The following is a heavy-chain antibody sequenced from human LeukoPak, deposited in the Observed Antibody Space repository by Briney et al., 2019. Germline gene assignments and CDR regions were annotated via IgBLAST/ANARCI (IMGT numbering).Heavy chain of an antibody. J-gene: IGHJ4*02. CDR2: ISYSSTYI. Sequence: GGSLRPSCAASGFTFNSYRMNWVRQAPGKGLEWVSSISYSSTYIYYADSVKGRFTISRDNAKKSLYLQMNSLRAEDTAVYYCARDYYDTPYFEYWGQGTLVTVSS. CDR3: ARDYYDTPYFEY. V-gene: IGHV3-21*01. CDR1: GFTFNSYR. D-gene: IGHD3-22*01.